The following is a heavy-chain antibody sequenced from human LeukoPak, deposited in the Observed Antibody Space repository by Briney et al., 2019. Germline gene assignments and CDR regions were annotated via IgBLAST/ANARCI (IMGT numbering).Heavy chain of an antibody. J-gene: IGHJ4*02. CDR2: IYHSGST. D-gene: IGHD6-6*01. V-gene: IGHV4-30-2*01. CDR1: GGSISSGGYY. Sequence: RTSQTLSLTCTVSGGSISSGGYYWSWIRQPPGKGLEWIGYIYHSGSTYYNPSLKSRVTISVDRSKNQFSLKLSSVTAADTAVYYCARGSPASDYWGQGTLVTVSS. CDR3: ARGSPASDY.